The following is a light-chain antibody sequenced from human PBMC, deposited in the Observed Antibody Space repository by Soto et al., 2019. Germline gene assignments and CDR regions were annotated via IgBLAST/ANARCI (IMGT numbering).Light chain of an antibody. Sequence: DIQMTQSPSSLSASVGDRVTITCRASQSISSYLNWYQQKPGKAPKLLIYAASSLQSGVPSRFSGSGSGTDFTLTISSLQPEDFAVYYCQQSGSSPPTFGQGTKVDIK. J-gene: IGKJ1*01. CDR1: QSISSY. CDR2: AAS. CDR3: QQSGSSPPT. V-gene: IGKV1-39*01.